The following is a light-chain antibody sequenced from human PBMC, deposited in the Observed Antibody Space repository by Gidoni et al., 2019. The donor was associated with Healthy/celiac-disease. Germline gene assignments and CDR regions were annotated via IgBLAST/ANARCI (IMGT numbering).Light chain of an antibody. CDR2: GNS. V-gene: IGLV1-40*01. J-gene: IGLJ2*01. CDR1: SSNIGEGYD. Sequence: QSVLPQPPSVSGAPGQRVTITCTGSSSNIGEGYDVHWYQQRPGTAPNLLIYGNSNRPSGVPDRFSGAKAGTSASLAITGLQAEDEADYYCQSYDSSLRVVFGGGTKLTVL. CDR3: QSYDSSLRVV.